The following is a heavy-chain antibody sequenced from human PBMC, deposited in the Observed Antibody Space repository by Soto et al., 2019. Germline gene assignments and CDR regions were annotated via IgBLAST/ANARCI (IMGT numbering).Heavy chain of an antibody. CDR1: VYTFTVYY. D-gene: IGHD3-22*01. CDR3: ARLSNYYDSSGLLY. CDR2: INPNSGGT. V-gene: IGHV1-2*04. J-gene: IGHJ4*02. Sequence: GASVKVSCKASVYTFTVYYMHWVRQAPGQGLEWMGWINPNSGGTNYAQKFQGWVTMTRDTSISTAYMELSRLRSDDTAVYYCARLSNYYDSSGLLYWGQGTLVTVSS.